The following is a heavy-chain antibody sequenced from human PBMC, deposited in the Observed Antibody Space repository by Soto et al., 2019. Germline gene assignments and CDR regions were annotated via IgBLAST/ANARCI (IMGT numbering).Heavy chain of an antibody. D-gene: IGHD6-25*01. V-gene: IGHV1-18*01. CDR1: GYTFTSYG. Sequence: GASVKVSCKASGYTFTSYGISWVRQAPGQGLEWMGWISAYNGNTNYAQKLQGRVTMTTDTSTSTAYMELRSLRSDDTAVYYCALFIATAAVNLYDPWRQGTLATASA. J-gene: IGHJ5*02. CDR2: ISAYNGNT. CDR3: ALFIATAAVNLYDP.